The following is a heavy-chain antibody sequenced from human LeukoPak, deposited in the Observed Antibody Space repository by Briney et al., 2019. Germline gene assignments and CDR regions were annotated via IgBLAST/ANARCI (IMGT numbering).Heavy chain of an antibody. CDR2: ISSSSSYI. D-gene: IGHD1-26*01. Sequence: GGSLRLSCAASGFTFSSYSMNWVRQAPGKGLEWVSSISSSSSYIYYADSVKGRFTISRDNSKNTLYLQMNSLTSEDTAVFYCAKNRHPYSGTYYSDYWGQGTLVAVSS. CDR3: AKNRHPYSGTYYSDY. V-gene: IGHV3-21*01. CDR1: GFTFSSYS. J-gene: IGHJ4*02.